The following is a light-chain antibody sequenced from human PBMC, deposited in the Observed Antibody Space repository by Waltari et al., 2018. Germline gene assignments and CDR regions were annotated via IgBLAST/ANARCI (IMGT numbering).Light chain of an antibody. CDR3: QQYGSSIMYT. CDR1: QSLTKYY. J-gene: IGKJ2*01. Sequence: IVLTQSPGTLSLSPGETATISCRASQSLTKYYLAWYQQKPGQAPRLLIYGASRRAAGIPERFSGSGSGTDFTLTISRLEPEDFAMYYCQQYGSSIMYTFGQGTKLEIK. CDR2: GAS. V-gene: IGKV3-20*01.